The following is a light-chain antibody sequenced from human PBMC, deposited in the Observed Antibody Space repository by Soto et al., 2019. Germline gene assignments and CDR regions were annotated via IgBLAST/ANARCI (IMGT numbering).Light chain of an antibody. CDR3: QQYNSYSRT. V-gene: IGKV1-5*01. CDR1: QSISSW. J-gene: IGKJ1*01. CDR2: DAS. Sequence: DIQMTQSPSTLSASVGDRVTITCRASQSISSWLAWYQQKPGKAPKLLIYDASSLESGVPSRFSGSGSGTEFTLTISSLQADDFATYYYQQYNSYSRTFGQGTKGEIK.